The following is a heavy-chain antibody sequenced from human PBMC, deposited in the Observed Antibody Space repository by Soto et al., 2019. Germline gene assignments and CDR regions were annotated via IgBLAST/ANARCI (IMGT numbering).Heavy chain of an antibody. CDR3: VRIRRGDGYTFGY. CDR1: GFTLSNYW. D-gene: IGHD5-12*01. V-gene: IGHV3-74*01. J-gene: IGHJ4*02. CDR2: INTDGSTT. Sequence: EVQLVESGGVSVQPGGSLRLSCTDSGFTLSNYWMHWVRQAPGKGLVWVSRINTDGSTTTYADSVKGRFTISRDNAKNTLYRQMNSLRDEDTAVYYCVRIRRGDGYTFGYWGQGTLVTVSS.